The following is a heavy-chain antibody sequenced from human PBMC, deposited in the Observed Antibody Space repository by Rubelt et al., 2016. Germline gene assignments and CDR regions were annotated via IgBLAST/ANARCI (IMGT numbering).Heavy chain of an antibody. CDR1: GFSLSTSGVG. CDR2: IYWDDDK. D-gene: IGHD4-17*01. J-gene: IGHJ4*02. V-gene: IGHV2-5*02. CDR3: ARILKTTTVTTFDF. Sequence: QITLKESGPTLIKPTQTLTLTCAFSGFSLSTSGVGVAWIRQPPGKALEWLALIYWDDDKRYSPSLKSRLTIAKDTSKNQVVLTMTNMDPVDTATYFCARILKTTTVTTFDFWGQGALVTVSS.